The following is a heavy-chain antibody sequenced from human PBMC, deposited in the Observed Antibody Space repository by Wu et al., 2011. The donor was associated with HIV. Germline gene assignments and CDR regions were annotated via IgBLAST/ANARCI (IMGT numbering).Heavy chain of an antibody. CDR3: ARDGYCISTRCYDGTLDY. CDR2: ISVYNGNT. D-gene: IGHD2-2*03. V-gene: IGHV1-18*01. CDR1: GYTFISYG. Sequence: QVQLVQSGAEVKKPGASVKVSCKASGYTFISYGISWVRQAPGQGPEWMGWISVYNGNTKYAQKLQGRVTMTIDRSTSTAYMELRSLRPDETAVYYCARDGYCISTRCYDGTLDYWGQGTSVTVSS. J-gene: IGHJ4*02.